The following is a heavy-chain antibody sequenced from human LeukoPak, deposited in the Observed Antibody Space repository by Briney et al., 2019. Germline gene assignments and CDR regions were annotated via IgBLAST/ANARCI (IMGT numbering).Heavy chain of an antibody. CDR1: GFPLNTYA. Sequence: GGSLRLSHAASGFPLNTYAMSWVRPAPGRGLEWVSGISATGGSTYSADSVKGRFTISRDNSKNTLILQMNNLRVEDTALYYCAKRHCRGGTCYSDSYYLDVWGKGTTVTVSS. CDR3: AKRHCRGGTCYSDSYYLDV. CDR2: ISATGGST. J-gene: IGHJ6*03. D-gene: IGHD2-15*01. V-gene: IGHV3-23*01.